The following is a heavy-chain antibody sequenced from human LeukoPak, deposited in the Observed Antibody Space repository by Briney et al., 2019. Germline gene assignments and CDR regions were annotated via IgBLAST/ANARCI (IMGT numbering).Heavy chain of an antibody. CDR1: GYTFTSYY. D-gene: IGHD2-2*01. CDR2: INPNSGGT. J-gene: IGHJ4*02. V-gene: IGHV1-2*02. Sequence: ASVKVSCKASGYTFTSYYMHWVRQAPGQGLEWMGWINPNSGGTNYAQKFQGRVTMTRDTSISTAYMELSRLRSDDTAVYYCARMESSTSRPFVYWGQGTLVTVSS. CDR3: ARMESSTSRPFVY.